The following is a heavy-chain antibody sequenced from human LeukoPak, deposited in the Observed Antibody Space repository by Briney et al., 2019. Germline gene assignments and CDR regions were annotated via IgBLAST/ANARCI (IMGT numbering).Heavy chain of an antibody. CDR1: GFTFSSYS. CDR3: ARDYYDSSGYYHGDY. CDR2: ISSSSSYI. V-gene: IGHV3-21*01. Sequence: GGSLRLSCAASGFTFSSYSMNWVRQAPGKGLEWVSYISSSSSYIFYAGSVKGRFTISRDNAKNSLYLQMNSLRAEDTAVYYCARDYYDSSGYYHGDYWGQGTLVTVSS. D-gene: IGHD3-22*01. J-gene: IGHJ4*02.